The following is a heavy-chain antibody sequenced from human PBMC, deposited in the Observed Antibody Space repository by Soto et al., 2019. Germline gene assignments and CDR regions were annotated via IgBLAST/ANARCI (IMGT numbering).Heavy chain of an antibody. CDR2: IYYTGIT. CDR3: ARTYYDNLTGYYPDGFDI. Sequence: SETLSLTCTVSGDSISVGGYHWSWIRQHPGKGLEWIGYIYYTGITYYNPSLKSRVTISLDASKNQFALKLNSVTATDTAVYYCARTYYDNLTGYYPDGFDIWGQGTMVTVSS. CDR1: GDSISVGGYH. D-gene: IGHD3-9*01. J-gene: IGHJ3*02. V-gene: IGHV4-31*03.